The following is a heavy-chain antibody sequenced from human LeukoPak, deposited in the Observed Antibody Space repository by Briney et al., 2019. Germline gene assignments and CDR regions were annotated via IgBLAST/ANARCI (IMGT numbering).Heavy chain of an antibody. J-gene: IGHJ5*02. CDR1: GYTFTSYG. Sequence: VASVKVSCKASGYTFTSYGISWVRQAPGQGLEWMGWISAHNGNTNYAQKLQGRVTMTTDTSTSTAYMELRSLRSDDTAVYYCARVTYSSGWLGHNWFDPWGQGTLVTVSS. D-gene: IGHD6-19*01. CDR3: ARVTYSSGWLGHNWFDP. CDR2: ISAHNGNT. V-gene: IGHV1-18*01.